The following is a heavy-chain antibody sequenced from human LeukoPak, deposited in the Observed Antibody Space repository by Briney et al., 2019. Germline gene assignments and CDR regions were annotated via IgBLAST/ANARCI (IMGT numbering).Heavy chain of an antibody. D-gene: IGHD4-23*01. CDR1: GFIFGTYG. Sequence: QAGGSLRLSCAASGFIFGTYGMHWVRQAPGKGLEWVAVILHDGTNKYYADSVKGRFTISRDNSKNTLYLQMNSLRAEDTAVYYCARARAGVRWEFDFWGQGTTVTVSS. CDR3: ARARAGVRWEFDF. CDR2: ILHDGTNK. J-gene: IGHJ6*02. V-gene: IGHV3-30*19.